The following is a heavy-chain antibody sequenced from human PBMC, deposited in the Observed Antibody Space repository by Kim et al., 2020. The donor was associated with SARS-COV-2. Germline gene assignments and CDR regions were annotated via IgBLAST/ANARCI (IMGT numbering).Heavy chain of an antibody. CDR2: ISYDGSNK. CDR1: GFTFSSYD. D-gene: IGHD5-18*01. CDR3: AKGGYGYGYDIAGY. V-gene: IGHV3-30*18. J-gene: IGHJ4*02. Sequence: GGSLRLSCAASGFTFSSYDMHWVRQAPGKGLEWVAVISYDGSNKYYADSVKGRFTISRDNSKNTLYLQMNSLRAEDTAVYYCAKGGYGYGYDIAGYWGQGTLVTVSS.